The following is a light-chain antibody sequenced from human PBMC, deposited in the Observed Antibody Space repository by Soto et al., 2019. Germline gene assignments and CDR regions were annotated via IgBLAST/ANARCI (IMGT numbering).Light chain of an antibody. CDR3: QQSYNSPFT. Sequence: DLQMTQSPSSLSASVGDRVTITCRASQSLSKFLHWYQQKPGTAPKLLIYAASTLQSGVPSRFSGSGSGTESSLTITSLQPEDFATYYCQQSYNSPFTFGPGTKVDIK. CDR2: AAS. V-gene: IGKV1-39*01. CDR1: QSLSKF. J-gene: IGKJ3*01.